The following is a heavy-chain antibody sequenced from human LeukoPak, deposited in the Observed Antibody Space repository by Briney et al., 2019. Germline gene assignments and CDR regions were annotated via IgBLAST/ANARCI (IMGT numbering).Heavy chain of an antibody. V-gene: IGHV1-69*05. Sequence: SVRASCKPCGGTFSTNAISWVRQAPGHGLEWMGRIVPFFGTANYAQKFQGRVTITTDESTSTAYMELSSLRSEDTAVYYCARTVGAIDIFDYWGQGTLVTVSS. J-gene: IGHJ4*02. D-gene: IGHD1-26*01. CDR1: GGTFSTNA. CDR3: ARTVGAIDIFDY. CDR2: IVPFFGTA.